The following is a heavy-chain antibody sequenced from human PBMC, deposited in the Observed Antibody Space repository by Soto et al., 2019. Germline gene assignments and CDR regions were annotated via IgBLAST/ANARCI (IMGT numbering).Heavy chain of an antibody. CDR1: GGSFSGYY. CDR2: INHSGST. V-gene: IGHV4-34*01. Sequence: KTSETLSLTCAVYGGSFSGYYWSWIRQPPGKGLEWIGEINHSGSTNYNPSLKSRVTISVDTSKNQFSLKLSSVTAADTAVYYCARIEYYDSSGYWKGYYGMDVWGQGTTVTVSS. J-gene: IGHJ6*02. D-gene: IGHD3-22*01. CDR3: ARIEYYDSSGYWKGYYGMDV.